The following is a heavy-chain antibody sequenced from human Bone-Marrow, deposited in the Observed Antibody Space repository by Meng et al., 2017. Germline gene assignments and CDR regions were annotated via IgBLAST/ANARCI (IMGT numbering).Heavy chain of an antibody. Sequence: QGQLGGSGGGFVKPGGSLRISCAASGFTFSDYSMSWIRQAPGKGLEWISYISSSGNTIYYADSVKGRFTISRDNAKNSLYLQMNGLRAEDTAVYYCAGDFDYWGQGTLVTVSS. CDR1: GFTFSDYS. J-gene: IGHJ4*02. V-gene: IGHV3-11*04. CDR3: AGDFDY. CDR2: ISSSGNTI.